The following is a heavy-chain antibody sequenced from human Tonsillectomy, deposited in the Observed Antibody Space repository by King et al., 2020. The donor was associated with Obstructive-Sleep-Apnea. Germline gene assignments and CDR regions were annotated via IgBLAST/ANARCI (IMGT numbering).Heavy chain of an antibody. CDR3: AKRDYYDSAGYAPFFEY. J-gene: IGHJ4*02. D-gene: IGHD3-22*01. CDR2: ISGGGGRT. V-gene: IGHV3-23*04. Sequence: DVQLVESGGALVQPGGSLRLSCAASGFTFSGYAMSWVRQAPGKGLEWVSGISGGGGRTYYADSVKGRFTISRDNSKNTLYLQMSSLRVDDTAVYFCAKRDYYDSAGYAPFFEYWGQGTLVTVSS. CDR1: GFTFSGYA.